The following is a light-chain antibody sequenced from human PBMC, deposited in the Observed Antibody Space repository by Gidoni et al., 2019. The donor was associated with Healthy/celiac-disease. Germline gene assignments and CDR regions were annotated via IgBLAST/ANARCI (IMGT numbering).Light chain of an antibody. CDR1: ALPKQY. CDR3: QSADSSGTYWV. V-gene: IGLV3-25*03. Sequence: SYELTQPPSVSVSPGQTARITCSGDALPKQYAYWYQQKPGQAPVLVIYKDSERPSGITVRFSGSSSGTTVTLTISGVQAEDEADYYCQSADSSGTYWVFGGGTKLTVL. J-gene: IGLJ3*02. CDR2: KDS.